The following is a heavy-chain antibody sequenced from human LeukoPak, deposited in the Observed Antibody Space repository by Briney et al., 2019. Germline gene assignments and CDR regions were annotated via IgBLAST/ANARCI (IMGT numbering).Heavy chain of an antibody. D-gene: IGHD3-10*01. CDR2: ISYDGSNK. V-gene: IGHV3-30*18. J-gene: IGHJ4*02. CDR1: GFTFSSYG. CDR3: AKGGVGYYYGSGVDY. Sequence: GGSLRLSCAASGFTFSSYGMHWVRQAPGKGLEGVAVISYDGSNKYYADSVKGRFTISRDNSKTTLYLQMNSLRAEDTAVYYCAKGGVGYYYGSGVDYWGQGTLVTVSS.